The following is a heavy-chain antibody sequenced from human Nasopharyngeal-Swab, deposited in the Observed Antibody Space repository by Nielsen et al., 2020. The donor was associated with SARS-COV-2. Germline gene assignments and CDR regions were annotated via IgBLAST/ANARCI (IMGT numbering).Heavy chain of an antibody. CDR2: IYPDDSDT. D-gene: IGHD4-17*01. Sequence: GESLKISCKGSGYNFNTYWIAWVRQTPGKGLECMGTIYPDDSDTRYSPSFQGHVTISVDKSVTTAYLQLISLKASDTAIYFCARNDYGDYGGRTEFWGQGTLVTVSS. CDR3: ARNDYGDYGGRTEF. CDR1: GYNFNTYW. J-gene: IGHJ4*02. V-gene: IGHV5-51*01.